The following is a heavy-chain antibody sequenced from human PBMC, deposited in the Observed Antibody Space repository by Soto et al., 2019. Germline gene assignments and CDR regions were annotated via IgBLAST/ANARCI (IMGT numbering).Heavy chain of an antibody. CDR2: IYPGDSDT. Sequence: ASVKVSCKASGYTFTSYGISWVRQAPGQGLEWMGIIYPGDSDTRYSPSFQGQVTISADKSISTAYLQWSSLKASDTAMYYCARRKAAADNFDYWGQGTLVTVSS. J-gene: IGHJ4*02. V-gene: IGHV5-51*01. CDR1: GYTFTSYG. D-gene: IGHD6-13*01. CDR3: ARRKAAADNFDY.